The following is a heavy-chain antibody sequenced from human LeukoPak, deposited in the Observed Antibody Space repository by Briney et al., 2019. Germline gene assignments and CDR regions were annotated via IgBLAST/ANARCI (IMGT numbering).Heavy chain of an antibody. CDR2: IKQGGSEK. CDR3: AREDYYDSSGSNYYYYYGMDV. Sequence: GGSLRLSCAASGFTFSSYWMSWVRQAPGKGLEWVANIKQGGSEKYYMDSVKGRFTISRDNAKNSLYLQMNSLRAEDTAVYYCAREDYYDSSGSNYYYYYGMDVWGQGTTVTVSS. D-gene: IGHD3-22*01. CDR1: GFTFSSYW. V-gene: IGHV3-7*01. J-gene: IGHJ6*02.